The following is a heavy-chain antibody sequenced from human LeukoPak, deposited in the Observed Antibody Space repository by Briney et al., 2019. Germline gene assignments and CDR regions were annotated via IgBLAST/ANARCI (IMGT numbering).Heavy chain of an antibody. CDR2: INPRDGST. CDR1: GFTFSSYY. D-gene: IGHD1-1*01. Sequence: ASVKVSCKASGFTFSSYYIQWMRQAPGQGLEWMAIINPRDGSTKYAQKFQGRVTMTAVTSTGTVYMELSSLRSEDTAVYYCARDGLQTRYNWNDEGRKNWFDPWGQGTLVTVSS. J-gene: IGHJ5*02. CDR3: ARDGLQTRYNWNDEGRKNWFDP. V-gene: IGHV1-46*01.